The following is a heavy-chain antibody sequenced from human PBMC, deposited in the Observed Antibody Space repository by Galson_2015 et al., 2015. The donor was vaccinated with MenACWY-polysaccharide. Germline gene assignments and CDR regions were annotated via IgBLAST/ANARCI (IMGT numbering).Heavy chain of an antibody. CDR2: IRSDGSGT. D-gene: IGHD2-15*01. CDR3: ARAGAKYCRGGNCFFNWFDP. Sequence: SLRLSCAASGFTFSTYWMHWVRQAPGKGLVWVSRIRSDGSGTNYADSVKGRFTISRDNAENTLYLQMNSLRVDDTAVYYCARAGAKYCRGGNCFFNWFDPWGQGTLVTVSS. J-gene: IGHJ5*02. CDR1: GFTFSTYW. V-gene: IGHV3-74*01.